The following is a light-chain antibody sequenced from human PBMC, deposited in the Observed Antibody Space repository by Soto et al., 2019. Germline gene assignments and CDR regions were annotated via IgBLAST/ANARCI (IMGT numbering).Light chain of an antibody. J-gene: IGLJ2*01. CDR1: SSDVGGNNY. CDR2: EVS. Sequence: QSALTQPPPASGPPGQSVTFSCPGTSSDVGGNNYASWSQQHPGKAPKPMISEVSKRPSGVPDRFSGSKSGNTASLTVSGLQAEDEADYYCSSFAGNNNLVFGGGTKLTVL. CDR3: SSFAGNNNLV. V-gene: IGLV2-8*01.